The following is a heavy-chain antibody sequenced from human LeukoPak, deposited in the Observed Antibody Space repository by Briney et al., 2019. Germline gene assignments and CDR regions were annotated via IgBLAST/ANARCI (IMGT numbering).Heavy chain of an antibody. J-gene: IGHJ4*02. V-gene: IGHV3-30*18. Sequence: PGGSLRLSCAASGFTFSSYGMHWVRQAPGKGLEWVAVISYDGSNKYYVDSVKGRFTISRDNSKNTLYLQMNSLRAEDTAVYYCAKESNNYGDYYFDYWGQGTLVTVSS. CDR2: ISYDGSNK. CDR3: AKESNNYGDYYFDY. D-gene: IGHD4-17*01. CDR1: GFTFSSYG.